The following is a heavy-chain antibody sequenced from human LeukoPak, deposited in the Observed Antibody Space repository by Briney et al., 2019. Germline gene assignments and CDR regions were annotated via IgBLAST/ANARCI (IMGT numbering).Heavy chain of an antibody. J-gene: IGHJ6*04. CDR1: GYTFTSYY. Sequence: ASVTVSFKASGYTFTSYYMHWVRQAPGQGLEWMGLINLSGGSTSYAQKFQGRVTMTRDMSTSTVYMELSSLRSEDTAVYYCARGSQLIAVAVILDVWGKGTTVTVSS. CDR3: ARGSQLIAVAVILDV. CDR2: INLSGGST. V-gene: IGHV1-46*01. D-gene: IGHD6-19*01.